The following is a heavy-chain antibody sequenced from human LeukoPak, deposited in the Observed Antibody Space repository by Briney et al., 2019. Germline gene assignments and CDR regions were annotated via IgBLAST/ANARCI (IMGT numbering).Heavy chain of an antibody. V-gene: IGHV3-30*18. CDR3: AKGGNWGLGDY. D-gene: IGHD7-27*01. CDR2: ISYDGSNK. CDR1: GFTFSSYG. Sequence: GRSLRLSCAASGFTFSSYGMHWVRQAPGKGLEWVAVISYDGSNKYYADSVKGRFTISRDNSKNTLYLQMNSLRAEDTAVYYCAKGGNWGLGDYWGQGTLVTVSS. J-gene: IGHJ4*02.